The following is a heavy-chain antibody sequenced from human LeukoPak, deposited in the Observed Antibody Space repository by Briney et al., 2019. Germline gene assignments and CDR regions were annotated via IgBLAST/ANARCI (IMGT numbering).Heavy chain of an antibody. CDR3: AKPPDVSVYYYDSSGYLDY. J-gene: IGHJ4*02. Sequence: GGSLRLSCAASGFTFSSYAMSWVRQAPGKGLEWVSAISGSGGSTYYAGSVKGRFTISRDNSKNTLYLQMNSLRAEDTAVYYCAKPPDVSVYYYDSSGYLDYWGQGTLVTVSS. CDR2: ISGSGGST. V-gene: IGHV3-23*01. D-gene: IGHD3-22*01. CDR1: GFTFSSYA.